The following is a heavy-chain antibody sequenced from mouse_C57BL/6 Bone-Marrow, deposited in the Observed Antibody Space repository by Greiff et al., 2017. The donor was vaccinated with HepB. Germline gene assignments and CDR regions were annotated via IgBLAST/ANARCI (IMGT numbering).Heavy chain of an antibody. Sequence: QVQLQQPGAELVRPGSSVKLSCKASGYTFTSYWMDWVKQRPGQGLEWIGNIYPSDSETHYNQKFKDKATLTVDKSSSTAYMQLSSLTSEDSAVYYCARYTYDGYRGYWGQGTTLTVAS. D-gene: IGHD2-3*01. CDR3: ARYTYDGYRGY. V-gene: IGHV1-61*01. CDR1: GYTFTSYW. J-gene: IGHJ2*01. CDR2: IYPSDSET.